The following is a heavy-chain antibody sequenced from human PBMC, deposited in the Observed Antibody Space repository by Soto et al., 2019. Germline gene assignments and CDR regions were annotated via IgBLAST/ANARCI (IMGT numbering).Heavy chain of an antibody. CDR3: ARGGISHWAYFYYMDV. V-gene: IGHV4-34*01. D-gene: IGHD2-21*01. CDR2: INHLGSI. J-gene: IGHJ6*03. CDR1: GGSLSDYF. Sequence: SETLSLTCVVSGGSLSDYFWSWIRHPPGMALGWIGEINHLGSINYNPSLKSRVTMSVDTSKNQFSLTLNSVTAADTATYYCARGGISHWAYFYYMDVWDRGTTVTVSS.